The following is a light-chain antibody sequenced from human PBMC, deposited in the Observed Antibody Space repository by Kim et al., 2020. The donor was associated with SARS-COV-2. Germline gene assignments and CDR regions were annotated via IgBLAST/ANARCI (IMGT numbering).Light chain of an antibody. V-gene: IGLV2-14*03. J-gene: IGLJ2*01. CDR2: GVS. CDR1: SSDVGGYNY. CDR3: GSYTSSNTLV. Sequence: GQTITISCTGTSSDVGGYNYVSWYQQYPGRAPKLMIYGVSNRASGMSNRFSGSKSGNTASLTISGLQAEDEADYYCGSYTSSNTLVFGGGTQLTVL.